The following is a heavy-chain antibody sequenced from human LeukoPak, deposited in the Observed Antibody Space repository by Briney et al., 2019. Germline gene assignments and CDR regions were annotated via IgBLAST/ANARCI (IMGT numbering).Heavy chain of an antibody. CDR2: ISSSGSTI. CDR1: GFTFSSYE. V-gene: IGHV3-48*03. Sequence: PGGSLRLSCAASGFTFSSYEMNWVRQAPGKGLEWVSYISSSGSTIYYADSVKGRFTISRDNSKNTLYLQMNRLRAEDTAVYYCAKGGVVHAFDMWGQGTMVTVS. CDR3: AKGGVVHAFDM. J-gene: IGHJ3*02. D-gene: IGHD2-15*01.